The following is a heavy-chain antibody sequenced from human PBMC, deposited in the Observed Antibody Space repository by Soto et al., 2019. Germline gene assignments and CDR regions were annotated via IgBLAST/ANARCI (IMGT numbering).Heavy chain of an antibody. CDR3: ARSHFDFMSGHPPCSSHY. CDR2: IYYSGST. D-gene: IGHD3-3*01. CDR1: GGSISSYY. J-gene: IGHJ4*02. V-gene: IGHV4-59*01. Sequence: SETLSLTCTVSGGSISSYYWSWIRQPPGKGLEWIGYIYYSGSTNYNPSLKSRVTISVDTSKNQFSLKLSSVTAADTAVYYCARSHFDFMSGHPPCSSHYWGQRTSVPVSS.